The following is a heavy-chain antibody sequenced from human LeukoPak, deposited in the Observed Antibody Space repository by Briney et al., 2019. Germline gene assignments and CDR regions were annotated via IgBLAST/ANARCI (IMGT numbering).Heavy chain of an antibody. CDR3: ARAGYSSSWYKVDYYYYYMDV. CDR1: GGSISSYY. V-gene: IGHV4-59*01. Sequence: SETLSLTCTVSGGSISSYYWSWIRQPPGKGLEWIGYIYYSGSTNYNPSLKSRVTISVDTSKNQFSLKLSSVTAADTAVYYCARAGYSSSWYKVDYYYYYMDVWGKGTTVTVSS. J-gene: IGHJ6*03. CDR2: IYYSGST. D-gene: IGHD6-13*01.